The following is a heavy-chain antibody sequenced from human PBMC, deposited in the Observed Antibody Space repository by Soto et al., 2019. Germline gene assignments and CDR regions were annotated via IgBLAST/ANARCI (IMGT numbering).Heavy chain of an antibody. CDR2: INAGNGNT. CDR1: GYTFTSYA. CDR3: ARDRPRIAALNF. D-gene: IGHD6-6*01. V-gene: IGHV1-3*01. J-gene: IGHJ4*02. Sequence: ASVKVSCKASGYTFTSYAMHWLRQAPGQRLEWMGWINAGNGNTKYSQKFQGRVTITRDTSASTAYMELSSLRSEDTAVYYCARDRPRIAALNFWGQVTLVTVS.